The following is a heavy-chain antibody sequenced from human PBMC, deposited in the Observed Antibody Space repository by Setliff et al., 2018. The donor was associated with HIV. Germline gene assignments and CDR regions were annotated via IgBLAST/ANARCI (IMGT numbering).Heavy chain of an antibody. CDR1: GYSIRDNFF. CDR3: ARFQAWQLGRRGGYYYYMDV. CDR2: IHYSGSS. J-gene: IGHJ6*03. V-gene: IGHV4-59*01. D-gene: IGHD1-1*01. Sequence: SETLSLTCAVSGYSIRDNFFWGWVRQPPEKRLELIGFIHYSGSSDYNPSLKSRITISVDMSRNQFSLVLSSVTAADTAVYYCARFQAWQLGRRGGYYYYMDVWGKGTTVTVSS.